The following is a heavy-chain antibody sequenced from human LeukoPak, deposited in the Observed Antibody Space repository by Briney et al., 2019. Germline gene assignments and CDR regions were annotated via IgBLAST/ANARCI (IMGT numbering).Heavy chain of an antibody. CDR3: ARVIVGATKTGFGY. D-gene: IGHD1-26*01. Sequence: SETLSLTCAVYGGSFSGYYWSWIRQPPGKGLGWIGEINHSGSTNYNPSLKRRVTISVEACKNRFALKLSSVPAADTAVYYCARVIVGATKTGFGYWGQGTLVTVSS. J-gene: IGHJ4*02. CDR1: GGSFSGYY. V-gene: IGHV4-34*01. CDR2: INHSGST.